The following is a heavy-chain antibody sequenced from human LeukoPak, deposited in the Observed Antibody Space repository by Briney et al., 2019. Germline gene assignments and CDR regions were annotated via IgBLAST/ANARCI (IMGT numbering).Heavy chain of an antibody. V-gene: IGHV3-30*18. Sequence: GGSLRLSCAASGFTFSSYGMHWVRQAPGKGLEWVAVISYDGSNKYYADSVKGRFTISRDNSKNTLYLQMNSLRAEDTAVYYCAKHRGSSLFVDYWGQGTLVIVSS. CDR3: AKHRGSSLFVDY. D-gene: IGHD1-26*01. CDR2: ISYDGSNK. J-gene: IGHJ4*02. CDR1: GFTFSSYG.